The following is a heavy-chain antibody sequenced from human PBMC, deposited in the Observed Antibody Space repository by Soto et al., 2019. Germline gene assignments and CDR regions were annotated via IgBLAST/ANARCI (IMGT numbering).Heavy chain of an antibody. CDR1: GFTFEDYA. V-gene: IGHV3-9*01. Sequence: EVQLVESGRGVVQPGRSLRLSCAASGFTFEDYAMHWVRQTPGKGLEWVSGITWNSGKIDYADSVKGRFTISRDNAKNSLYLQMNSLRAEDTALYYCVKDVLWDSSRYYNAAFDFWGQGTKVTVSS. CDR3: VKDVLWDSSRYYNAAFDF. J-gene: IGHJ3*01. CDR2: ITWNSGKI. D-gene: IGHD3-22*01.